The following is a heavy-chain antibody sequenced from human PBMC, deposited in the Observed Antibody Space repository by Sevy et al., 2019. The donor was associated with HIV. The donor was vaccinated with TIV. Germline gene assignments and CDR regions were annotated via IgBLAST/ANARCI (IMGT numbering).Heavy chain of an antibody. V-gene: IGHV4-59*01. CDR2: IHNRGRY. Sequence: SETLSLTCTVSGDSIIDYYWSWIRQPPGKGLEWNGYIHNRGRYNYNPSLKSRVTISGDVSKNQFSLKLSSVTAADTAVYYCARDTSGYSSGWYPYYHYYGIDVWGQGTTVTVSS. J-gene: IGHJ6*02. CDR3: ARDTSGYSSGWYPYYHYYGIDV. CDR1: GDSIIDYY. D-gene: IGHD6-19*01.